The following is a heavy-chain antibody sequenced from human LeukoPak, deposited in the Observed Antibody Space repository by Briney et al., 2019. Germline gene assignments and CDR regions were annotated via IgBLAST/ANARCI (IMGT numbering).Heavy chain of an antibody. D-gene: IGHD5-24*01. CDR3: ARGDGYNFFDY. CDR2: ISYDGINK. Sequence: PGGSLRLSCAASGFTFSSYAINWVRQAPGKGLEWVAVISYDGINKYYANSVKGRFTISRDNSENTLYLQMKSLRAEDTAVYYCARGDGYNFFDYWGQGTLVTVSS. J-gene: IGHJ4*02. CDR1: GFTFSSYA. V-gene: IGHV3-30*14.